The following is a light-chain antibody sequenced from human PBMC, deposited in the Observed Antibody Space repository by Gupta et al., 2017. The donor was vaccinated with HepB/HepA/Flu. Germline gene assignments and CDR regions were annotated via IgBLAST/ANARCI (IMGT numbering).Light chain of an antibody. Sequence: QSLLTQPPSASGTPGQRVTISCSGSRSSIGTNDVNWYQQLPGSAPKLLIYGNNQRPSGVPDRFSGSKSGTSASLDISGLQSEDEADYYCATWHDTLNGPVFGGGTRLTAL. CDR3: ATWHDTLNGPV. J-gene: IGLJ3*02. CDR2: GNN. V-gene: IGLV1-44*01. CDR1: RSSIGTND.